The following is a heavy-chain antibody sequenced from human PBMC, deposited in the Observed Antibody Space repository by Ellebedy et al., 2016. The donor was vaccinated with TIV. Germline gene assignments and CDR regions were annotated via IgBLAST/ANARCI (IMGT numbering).Heavy chain of an antibody. D-gene: IGHD3-22*01. V-gene: IGHV3-48*01. J-gene: IGHJ3*02. CDR2: ISSSSSTI. CDR1: GFTFSSYW. CDR3: ARQYYYDSSGYAAFDI. Sequence: GGSLRLSXAASGFTFSSYWMSWIRQAPGKGLEWVSYISSSSSTIYYADSVKGRFTISRDNAKNSLYLQMNSLRAEDTAVYYCARQYYYDSSGYAAFDIWGQGTMVTVSS.